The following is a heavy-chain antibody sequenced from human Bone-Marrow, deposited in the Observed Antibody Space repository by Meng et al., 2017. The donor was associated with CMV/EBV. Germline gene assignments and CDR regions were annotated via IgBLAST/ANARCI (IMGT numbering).Heavy chain of an antibody. Sequence: GGSLRLSCAASGFTFSSYAMHWVRQAPGKGLEWVAVISYDGSNKYYADSVKGRFTISRDNSKNTLYLQMNSLRAEETAVYYCARDPEHQLDYYYYYYGMDVWGQGTTVTVSS. CDR1: GFTFSSYA. J-gene: IGHJ6*02. CDR2: ISYDGSNK. D-gene: IGHD6-13*01. CDR3: ARDPEHQLDYYYYYYGMDV. V-gene: IGHV3-30*04.